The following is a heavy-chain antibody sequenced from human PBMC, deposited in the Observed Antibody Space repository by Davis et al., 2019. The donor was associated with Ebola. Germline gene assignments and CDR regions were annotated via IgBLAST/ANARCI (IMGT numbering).Heavy chain of an antibody. CDR2: ISSNGGST. Sequence: GESLKISCSASGFTFSSYAMHWVRQAPGKGLEYVSAISSNGGSTYYADSVKGRFTISRDNSKNTLYLQMSSLSAEDTAVYYCVKDPSRDYYYYYGMDVWGQGTTVTVSS. D-gene: IGHD5-24*01. CDR1: GFTFSSYA. CDR3: VKDPSRDYYYYYGMDV. J-gene: IGHJ6*02. V-gene: IGHV3-64D*08.